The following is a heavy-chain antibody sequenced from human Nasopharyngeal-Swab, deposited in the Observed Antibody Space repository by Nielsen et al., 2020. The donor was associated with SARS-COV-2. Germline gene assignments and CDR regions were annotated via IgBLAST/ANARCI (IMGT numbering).Heavy chain of an antibody. CDR1: GGSISSYY. V-gene: IGHV4-4*07. CDR3: ARDSSRRSRGSYYYYGMDV. J-gene: IGHJ6*02. D-gene: IGHD3-3*01. CDR2: IYTSGST. Sequence: SETLSLTCTVSGGSISSYYWSWIRQPAGKGLEWIGRIYTSGSTNYNPSLKSRVTMSVDTSKNQLSLKLSSVTAADTAVYYCARDSSRRSRGSYYYYGMDVWGQGTTVTVSS.